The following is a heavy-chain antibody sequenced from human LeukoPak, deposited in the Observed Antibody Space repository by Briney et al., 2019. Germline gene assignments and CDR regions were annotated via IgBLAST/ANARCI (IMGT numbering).Heavy chain of an antibody. V-gene: IGHV3-48*01. Sequence: PGGSLRLSCAASGFTFSAYNMNWVRQAPGKGPEWVSFISNSGSDMYYRDSVKGRFTISRGNAKNSLYLQMDSLRAEDTAVYFCARERPLDYWGQGTLVTVSS. CDR3: ARERPLDY. CDR2: ISNSGSDM. J-gene: IGHJ4*02. CDR1: GFTFSAYN.